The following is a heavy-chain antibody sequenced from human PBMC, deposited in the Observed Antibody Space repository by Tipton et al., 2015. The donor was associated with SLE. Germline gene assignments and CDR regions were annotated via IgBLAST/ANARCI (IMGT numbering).Heavy chain of an antibody. D-gene: IGHD4/OR15-4a*01. J-gene: IGHJ3*02. CDR2: ISVNSVSI. CDR1: GFSFDDYA. V-gene: IGHV3-9*03. Sequence: SLRLSCAASGFSFDDYAMHWVRQPPGKGLEWVSGISVNSVSIAYADSVKGRFTISRDNAKNSLYLQMNSLRVEDMALYYCTKGRTLVITPGPDPFDIWGQGTMVTVSS. CDR3: TKGRTLVITPGPDPFDI.